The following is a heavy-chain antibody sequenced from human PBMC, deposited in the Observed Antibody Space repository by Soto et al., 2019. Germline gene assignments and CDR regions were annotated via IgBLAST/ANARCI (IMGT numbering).Heavy chain of an antibody. Sequence: LRLSCAGSGFTFSDYYIDLVRQAPGKGLEWVGRSRDKGNSYSTDYAASVKGRFTVSRDTSKNSLYLQMNSLKADDTALYYCARSIPGTTSFDSWGQGTPVTVSS. V-gene: IGHV3-72*01. J-gene: IGHJ4*02. CDR3: ARSIPGTTSFDS. CDR2: SRDKGNSYST. CDR1: GFTFSDYY. D-gene: IGHD1-7*01.